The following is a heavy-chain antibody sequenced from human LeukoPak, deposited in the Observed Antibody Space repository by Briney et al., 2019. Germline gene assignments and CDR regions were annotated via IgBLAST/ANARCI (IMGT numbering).Heavy chain of an antibody. J-gene: IGHJ6*02. CDR2: IYYSGST. Sequence: SETLSLTCTVSGGSISSYYWSWIRQPPGKGLEWIGYIYYSGSTNYNPSLKSRVTISVDTSKNQFSLKLSSVTAADTAVYYCARKSFGRHFDWSIWAYGMDVWGQGTTVTVSS. D-gene: IGHD3-9*01. V-gene: IGHV4-59*08. CDR3: ARKSFGRHFDWSIWAYGMDV. CDR1: GGSISSYY.